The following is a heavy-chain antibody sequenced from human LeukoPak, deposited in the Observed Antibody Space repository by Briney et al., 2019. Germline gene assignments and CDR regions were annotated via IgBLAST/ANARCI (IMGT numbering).Heavy chain of an antibody. J-gene: IGHJ4*02. CDR1: GYTFTSYA. Sequence: SVKVSCKASGYTFTSYAMHWVRQAPGQGLEWMGGIIPIFGIANYAQKFQGRVTITADESTSTAYMELSSLRSEDTAVYYCASPKYYYDSSGYYFFDYWGQGTLVTVSS. D-gene: IGHD3-22*01. CDR2: IIPIFGIA. V-gene: IGHV1-69*13. CDR3: ASPKYYYDSSGYYFFDY.